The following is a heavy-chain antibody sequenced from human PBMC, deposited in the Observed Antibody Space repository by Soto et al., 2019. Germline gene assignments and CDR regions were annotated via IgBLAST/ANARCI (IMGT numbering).Heavy chain of an antibody. CDR2: IIPIFGTA. Sequence: SVKVSCKASGGTFSSYAISWVRQAPGQGLEWMGGIIPIFGTANYAQKFQGRVTITADESTSTAYMELSSLRSEDTDVYYCARDRDSHYGLYYYYGMDVWGQGTTVTVSS. CDR1: GGTFSSYA. D-gene: IGHD4-17*01. J-gene: IGHJ6*02. CDR3: ARDRDSHYGLYYYYGMDV. V-gene: IGHV1-69*13.